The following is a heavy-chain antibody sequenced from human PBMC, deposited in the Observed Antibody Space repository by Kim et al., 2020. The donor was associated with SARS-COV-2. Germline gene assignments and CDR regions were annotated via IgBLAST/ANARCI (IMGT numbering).Heavy chain of an antibody. D-gene: IGHD3-10*01. CDR3: AKSGRLNVLWWRGGPYFDY. V-gene: IGHV3-33*06. CDR2: IWYDGSNK. Sequence: GGSLRLSCAASGFTFSSYAMHWVRQAPGKGLEWVAVIWYDGSNKYYADSVKGRFTISRDNSKNTLYLQMNSLRAEDTAVYYCAKSGRLNVLWWRGGPYFDYWGQGTLVTVSS. J-gene: IGHJ4*02. CDR1: GFTFSSYA.